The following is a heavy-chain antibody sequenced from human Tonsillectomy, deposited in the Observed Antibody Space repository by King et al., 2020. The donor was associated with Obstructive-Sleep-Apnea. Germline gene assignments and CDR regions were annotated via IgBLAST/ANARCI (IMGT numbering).Heavy chain of an antibody. V-gene: IGHV4-59*08. CDR3: ARSGGYCSGGSCFTYNWFDP. CDR1: GGSISSYY. D-gene: IGHD2-15*01. Sequence: VQLQESGPGLVKPSETLSLTCTVSGGSISSYYWSWIRQPPGKGLEWIGYIYYCGSTNYNPSLKSRVTISVEPSKNQFSLKLASVTAADTALYYCARSGGYCSGGSCFTYNWFDPWGQGTLVTVSS. J-gene: IGHJ5*02. CDR2: IYYCGST.